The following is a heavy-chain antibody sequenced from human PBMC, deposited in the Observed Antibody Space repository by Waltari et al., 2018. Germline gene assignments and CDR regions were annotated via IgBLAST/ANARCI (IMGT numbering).Heavy chain of an antibody. J-gene: IGHJ4*02. CDR1: GGSFSGYY. Sequence: QVQLQQWGAGLLKPSETLSLTCAVYGGSFSGYYWSWIRQPPGKGLEWIGEINHSGSTNSNPSIKSRVTISVDTSKNQFSLKLSSVTAADTAVYYCASRNRDLWFGVARGTEIGYWGQGTLVTVSS. V-gene: IGHV4-34*01. D-gene: IGHD3-10*01. CDR2: INHSGST. CDR3: ASRNRDLWFGVARGTEIGY.